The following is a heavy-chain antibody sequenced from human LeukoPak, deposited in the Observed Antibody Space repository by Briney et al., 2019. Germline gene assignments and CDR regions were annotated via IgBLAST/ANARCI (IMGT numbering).Heavy chain of an antibody. CDR3: ARGLELR. D-gene: IGHD1-26*01. Sequence: SETLSLTCTVSGGSISSYYWSWIRQPPGKGLEWIGYINYSGSTNYNPSLKSRVTISVDTSKNQFSLKLSSVTAADTAVYYCARGLELRWGQGTLVTVSS. J-gene: IGHJ4*02. CDR1: GGSISSYY. CDR2: INYSGST. V-gene: IGHV4-59*01.